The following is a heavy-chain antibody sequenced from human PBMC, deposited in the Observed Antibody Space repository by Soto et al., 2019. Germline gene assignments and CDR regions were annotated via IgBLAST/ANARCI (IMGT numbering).Heavy chain of an antibody. Sequence: GGSLRLSCAASGFTFSDYYMSWIRQAPGKGLEWVSYISSSGSTIYYADSVKGRFTISRDNAKNSLYLQMNSLRAEDTAVYYCARVTATIFGVVDAFDIWGQGTMVTVSS. D-gene: IGHD3-3*01. CDR1: GFTFSDYY. V-gene: IGHV3-11*01. CDR2: ISSSGSTI. CDR3: ARVTATIFGVVDAFDI. J-gene: IGHJ3*02.